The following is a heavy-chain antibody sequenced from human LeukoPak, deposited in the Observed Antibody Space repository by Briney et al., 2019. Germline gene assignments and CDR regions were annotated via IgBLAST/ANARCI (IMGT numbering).Heavy chain of an antibody. CDR3: ARDGGTYDFWSGYPPVNV. V-gene: IGHV3-11*06. D-gene: IGHD3-3*01. Sequence: GGSLRLSCAASGFTFSDYYMSWIRQAPGKGLEWVSYISSSSSYIYYADSVKGRFTISRDNAKNSLYLQMNSLRAEDTAVYYCARDGGTYDFWSGYPPVNVWGQGTTVTVSS. J-gene: IGHJ6*02. CDR2: ISSSSSYI. CDR1: GFTFSDYY.